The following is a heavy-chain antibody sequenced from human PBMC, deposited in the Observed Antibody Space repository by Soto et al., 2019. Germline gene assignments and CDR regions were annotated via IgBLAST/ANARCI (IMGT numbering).Heavy chain of an antibody. CDR2: IYYSGST. J-gene: IGHJ4*02. CDR3: ARHAGTTYYLDY. Sequence: QLQLQESGPGLVKPSETLSLTCTVSGGSISSSSYYWGWIRQPPGKGLEWIGSIYYSGSTYYNPSLKSRVTISVDTSKNQFSLKLSSVTAADTAVYYCARHAGTTYYLDYWGQGTLVTVSS. CDR1: GGSISSSSYY. V-gene: IGHV4-39*01.